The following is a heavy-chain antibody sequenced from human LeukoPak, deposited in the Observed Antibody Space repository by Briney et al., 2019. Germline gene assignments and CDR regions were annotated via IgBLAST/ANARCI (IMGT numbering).Heavy chain of an antibody. J-gene: IGHJ2*01. Sequence: SETLSLTCTVSGGSISSSSYYWGWIRQPPGKGLEWIGNIYYTGITYYNPSLKSRVTISVDTSTNQFSLNLSSVTAADTAVYYCARRVAAWYFDPWGRGTLVTVSS. V-gene: IGHV4-39*01. D-gene: IGHD6-19*01. CDR3: ARRVAAWYFDP. CDR2: IYYTGIT. CDR1: GGSISSSSYY.